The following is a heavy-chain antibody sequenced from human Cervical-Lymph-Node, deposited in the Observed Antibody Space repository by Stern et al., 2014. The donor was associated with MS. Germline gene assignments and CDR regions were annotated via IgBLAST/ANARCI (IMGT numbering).Heavy chain of an antibody. J-gene: IGHJ4*02. CDR3: AIDRYFLPYSISSRIDH. CDR1: GYTLSEVS. CDR2: FDPEDDER. Sequence: VQLLESGAEVKKPGASVMVSCKVSGYTLSEVSMHWVRQAPGEGLEGMGGFDPEDDERIYAQKLQGRVTMTEDTSTDTAYMELSSLRSEDTAVYYCAIDRYFLPYSISSRIDHWGQGTLVTVSS. D-gene: IGHD6-6*01. V-gene: IGHV1-24*01.